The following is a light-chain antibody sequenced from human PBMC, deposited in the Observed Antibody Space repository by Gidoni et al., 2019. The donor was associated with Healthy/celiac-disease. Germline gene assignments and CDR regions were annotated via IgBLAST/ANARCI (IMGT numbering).Light chain of an antibody. J-gene: IGKJ2*01. V-gene: IGKV3-20*01. CDR3: QQYGSSRYT. CDR1: QSVSSSY. CDR2: GAS. Sequence: EIVLTQSPGTLSLSPGERATLSCSASQSVSSSYLAWYQQKPGQAPRLLIYGASSRATGIPDRFSGSGSGTDFTLTISRLEPEDFAVYYCQQYGSSRYTFXXXTKLEIK.